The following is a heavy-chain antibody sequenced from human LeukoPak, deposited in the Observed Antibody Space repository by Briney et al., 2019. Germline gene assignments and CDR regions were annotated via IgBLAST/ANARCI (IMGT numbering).Heavy chain of an antibody. Sequence: GGSLRLSCAASGFTFTSYWMNWVRQPPGKGLVWVSRLISDGSITSYADSVKGRFTISRDNAKNTLYLRLNSLRAEDTGVYYCARGWGDGMDVWGQGTTVTVSS. CDR2: LISDGSIT. CDR1: GFTFTSYW. J-gene: IGHJ6*02. D-gene: IGHD3-16*01. CDR3: ARGWGDGMDV. V-gene: IGHV3-74*01.